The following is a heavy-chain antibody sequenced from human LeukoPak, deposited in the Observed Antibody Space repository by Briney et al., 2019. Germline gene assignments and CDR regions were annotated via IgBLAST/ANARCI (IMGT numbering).Heavy chain of an antibody. CDR1: GYTFTSYG. CDR3: ARVYSYSSGWYYFDY. V-gene: IGHV1-18*01. Sequence: RASVKVSCKASGYTFTSYGISWVRQAPGQGLEWMGWISAYNGNTNYAQKLQGRVTMTTDTSTSTAYMELRSLRSDDTAVYYCARVYSYSSGWYYFDYWGQGTLVTVSS. J-gene: IGHJ4*02. CDR2: ISAYNGNT. D-gene: IGHD6-19*01.